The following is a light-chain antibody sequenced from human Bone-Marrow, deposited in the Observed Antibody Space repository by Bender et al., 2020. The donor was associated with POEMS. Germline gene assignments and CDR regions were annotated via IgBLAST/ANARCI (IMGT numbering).Light chain of an antibody. V-gene: IGLV3-21*02. CDR2: DDT. CDR1: NIEKKS. CDR3: QVWDHTSEVV. J-gene: IGLJ3*02. Sequence: SYVLTQPPSVSVAPGQTARISCGGDNIEKKSVHWYQQKSGQAPLLVVFDDTDRPSGIPDRFSGSNSGNTATLTITRVEAGDEADFYCQVWDHTSEVVFGGGTKLTVL.